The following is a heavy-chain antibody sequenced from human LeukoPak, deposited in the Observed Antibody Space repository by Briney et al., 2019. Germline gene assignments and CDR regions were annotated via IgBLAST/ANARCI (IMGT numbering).Heavy chain of an antibody. CDR3: AKARLTYYDSSGYSRGFFYFDY. CDR2: ISGSGDST. CDR1: GFTFSSYA. Sequence: GGSLRLSCAASGFTFSSYAMSWVRQAPGKGLEWVSAISGSGDSTYYADSVKGRFTISRDNSKNTLYLQMNSLRAEDTAVYYCAKARLTYYDSSGYSRGFFYFDYWGQGTLVTVSS. D-gene: IGHD3-22*01. J-gene: IGHJ4*02. V-gene: IGHV3-23*01.